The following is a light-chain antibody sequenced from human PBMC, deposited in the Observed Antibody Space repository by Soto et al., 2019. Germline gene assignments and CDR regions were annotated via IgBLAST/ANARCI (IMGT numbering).Light chain of an antibody. CDR1: SSNIGSNT. CDR2: SNN. V-gene: IGLV1-44*01. CDR3: AAWDDSLNGYV. J-gene: IGLJ1*01. Sequence: QSVLTQPPSASGTPGQRVTISCSGSSSNIGSNTVNWYQQLPGTAPKLLIYSNNQRPSGVPDRFSGSKSGTSASLAISGLQSEDVADYYWAAWDDSLNGYVFGTGTKLTVL.